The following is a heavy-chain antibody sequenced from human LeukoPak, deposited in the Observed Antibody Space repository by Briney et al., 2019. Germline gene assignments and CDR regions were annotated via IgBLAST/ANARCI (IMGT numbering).Heavy chain of an antibody. CDR3: ARSRITMIVVVILYDAFDI. V-gene: IGHV1-69*13. J-gene: IGHJ3*02. D-gene: IGHD3-22*01. CDR2: IIPIFGTA. Sequence: SVKVSCKASVGTFSSYAISWVRQAPGQGLEWMGGIIPIFGTANYAQKFQGRVTITADESTSTAYMELSSLRSEDTAVYYCARSRITMIVVVILYDAFDIWGQRTMVTVSS. CDR1: VGTFSSYA.